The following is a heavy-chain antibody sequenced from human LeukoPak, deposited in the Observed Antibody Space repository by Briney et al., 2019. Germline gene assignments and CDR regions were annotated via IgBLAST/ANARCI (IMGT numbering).Heavy chain of an antibody. CDR3: ATYSSGWYGTYYFDY. D-gene: IGHD6-19*01. CDR1: GYTFTSYA. J-gene: IGHJ4*02. V-gene: IGHV1-3*01. Sequence: ASVKVSCKASGYTFTSYAMHWVRQAPGQRLEWMGWINAGNGNTKYSQKFQGRVTITRDTSASTAYMELSSLRSEDTAVYYCATYSSGWYGTYYFDYWGQGTLVTVSS. CDR2: INAGNGNT.